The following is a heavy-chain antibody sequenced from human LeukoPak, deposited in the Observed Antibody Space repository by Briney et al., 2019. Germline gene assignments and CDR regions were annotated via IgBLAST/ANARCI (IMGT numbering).Heavy chain of an antibody. D-gene: IGHD3-16*01. Sequence: SETLSLTCTVSGGSINSYYWSWIRQPAGKGLEWIGRIFSSGNTIYNPSLQSRVTMSVDTSKNQFSLRLNSVTAADAAVYYCARSPHRLIGHWFDPWGQGTLVTVSS. V-gene: IGHV4-4*07. CDR2: IFSSGNT. J-gene: IGHJ5*02. CDR1: GGSINSYY. CDR3: ARSPHRLIGHWFDP.